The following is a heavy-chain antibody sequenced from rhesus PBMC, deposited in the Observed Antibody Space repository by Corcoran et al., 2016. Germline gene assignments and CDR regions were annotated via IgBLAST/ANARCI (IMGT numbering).Heavy chain of an antibody. Sequence: QVQLQESGPGLVKPSETLSLTCAVSGGSFSSYWWSWIRQPPGKGMEWIGEINGNSGSTNYNPSLKRRFTISKAASKNQFSLKLSSVTASDTAVYYCARYCTSTTCFYIFEFWGQGALVTVSS. D-gene: IGHD2-2*01. CDR1: GGSFSSYW. V-gene: IGHV4-80*01. J-gene: IGHJ1*01. CDR2: INGNSGST. CDR3: ARYCTSTTCFYIFEF.